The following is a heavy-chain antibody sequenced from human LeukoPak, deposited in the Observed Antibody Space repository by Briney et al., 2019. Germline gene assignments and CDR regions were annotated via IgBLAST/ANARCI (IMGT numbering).Heavy chain of an antibody. CDR1: GFTFDDYA. CDR3: AKSSYSSSYLDY. CDR2: ISWNSGSI. D-gene: IGHD6-6*01. V-gene: IGHV3-9*03. Sequence: PGRSLRLSCAASGFTFDDYAMHWVRQAPGKGLEWVSGISWNSGSIGYADSVKGRFTISRDNAKNSLYLQMNSLRAEDMALYYCAKSSYSSSYLDYWGQGTLVTVSS. J-gene: IGHJ4*02.